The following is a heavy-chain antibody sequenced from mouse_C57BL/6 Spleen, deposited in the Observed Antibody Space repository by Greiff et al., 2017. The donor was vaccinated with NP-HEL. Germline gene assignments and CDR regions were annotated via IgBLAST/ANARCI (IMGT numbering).Heavy chain of an antibody. V-gene: IGHV1-66*01. J-gene: IGHJ4*01. CDR3: ARSGSSFYAMDY. CDR1: GYSFTSYY. CDR2: IYPGSGNT. Sequence: QVQLKESGPELVKPGASVKISCKASGYSFTSYYIHWVKQRPGQGLEWIGWIYPGSGNTKYNEKFKGKATLTADTSSSTAYMQLSSLTSEDSAVYYCARSGSSFYAMDYWGQGTSVTVSS. D-gene: IGHD1-1*01.